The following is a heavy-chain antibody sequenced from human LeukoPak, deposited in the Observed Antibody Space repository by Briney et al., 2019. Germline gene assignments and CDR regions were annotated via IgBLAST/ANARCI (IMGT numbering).Heavy chain of an antibody. J-gene: IGHJ5*02. CDR1: GGSISSGCYY. CDR3: ARSTVFNMSKEDNWFDP. D-gene: IGHD4-17*01. V-gene: IGHV4-31*11. CDR2: IYDSWST. Sequence: PSETLSLTCAVSGGSISSGCYYWSWIRQHPGKGLEWIMNIYDSWSTHYNPSLKSRVAIPVDTPKNQFSLKLISVTAADTAVYYCARSTVFNMSKEDNWFDPWGQGSLVTVSS.